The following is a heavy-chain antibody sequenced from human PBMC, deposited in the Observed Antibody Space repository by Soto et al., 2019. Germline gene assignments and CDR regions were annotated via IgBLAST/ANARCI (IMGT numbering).Heavy chain of an antibody. CDR3: VLEADGGVYGYPS. V-gene: IGHV3-74*01. Sequence: EVQLVESGGGLVQPGGSLRLSCAASGFTFSSYWMHWVRQVPGKGLVWVSRINRDGTMTSYGDFVKGRFTISRDNAKNTLFLQMNGLRVEDTAVYYCVLEADGGVYGYPSWGQGTIVTVSS. CDR2: INRDGTMT. CDR1: GFTFSSYW. J-gene: IGHJ4*02. D-gene: IGHD2-8*02.